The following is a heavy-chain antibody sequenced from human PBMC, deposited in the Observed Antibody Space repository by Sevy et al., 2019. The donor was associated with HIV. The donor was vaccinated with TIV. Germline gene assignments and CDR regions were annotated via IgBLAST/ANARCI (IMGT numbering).Heavy chain of an antibody. CDR3: TTDGSAAHSDAMDV. CDR2: IKSKTDGGTT. Sequence: GGSLRLSCAASGFTFSNAWMNWVRQAPGKGLEWVGRIKSKTDGGTTDYAAPVKGRFTISRDDSKNTLYLQMNSLKTEDTAVYYCTTDGSAAHSDAMDVWGQGTTVTVSS. D-gene: IGHD2-2*01. J-gene: IGHJ6*02. CDR1: GFTFSNAW. V-gene: IGHV3-15*07.